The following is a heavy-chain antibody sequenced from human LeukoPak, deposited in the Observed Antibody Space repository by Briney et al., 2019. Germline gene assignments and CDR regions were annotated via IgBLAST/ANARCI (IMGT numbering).Heavy chain of an antibody. J-gene: IGHJ4*02. D-gene: IGHD1-26*01. V-gene: IGHV3-23*01. CDR1: GFTFNSYA. Sequence: PGGSLRLSCAASGFTFNSYAMTWLRQAPGKGLEWVSSITDSGGSTYYADSVKRRFTISRDNSKNTLYLQMNRLRAEYTAVYYCAKGSRGSYDYWGQGTLVTVSS. CDR3: AKGSRGSYDY. CDR2: ITDSGGST.